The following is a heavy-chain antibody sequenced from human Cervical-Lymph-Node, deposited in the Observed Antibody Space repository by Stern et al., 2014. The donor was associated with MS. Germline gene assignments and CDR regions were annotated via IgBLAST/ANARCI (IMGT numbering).Heavy chain of an antibody. CDR2: IIPVFATP. CDR3: ALSSETSDRWYSLGYDL. V-gene: IGHV1-69*01. J-gene: IGHJ5*02. Sequence: MQLVESGAEVTKPGSSVKVSCKASGGTFSKFPRTWVRQAPGQGLEWMGWIIPVFATPTYAQECRGRVTMTADVSTSTVYMELSSLRSDDTAVYYCALSSETSDRWYSLGYDLWGQGTLVTVSS. CDR1: GGTFSKFP. D-gene: IGHD6-13*01.